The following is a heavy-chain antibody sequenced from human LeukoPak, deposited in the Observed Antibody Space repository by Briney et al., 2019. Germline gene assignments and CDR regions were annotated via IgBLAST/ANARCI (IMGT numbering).Heavy chain of an antibody. CDR2: IKKDGSET. D-gene: IGHD1-26*01. CDR1: GFTFSTSW. Sequence: GGSLRLSCAASGFTFSTSWMSWVRQVPGKGLEWVANIKKDGSETYYVDSVKGRFTISRDNAKNSLYLQMNSLRAEDTAVYYCASSGSYRFDYWGQGTLVTVSS. V-gene: IGHV3-7*01. J-gene: IGHJ4*02. CDR3: ASSGSYRFDY.